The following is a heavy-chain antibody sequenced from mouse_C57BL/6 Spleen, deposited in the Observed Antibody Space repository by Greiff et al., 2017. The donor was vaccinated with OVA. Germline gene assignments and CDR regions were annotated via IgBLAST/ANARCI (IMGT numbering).Heavy chain of an antibody. J-gene: IGHJ4*01. D-gene: IGHD1-1*01. CDR3: ARRAGSSYDYAMDY. Sequence: EVQGVESGGGLVKPGGSLKLSCAASGFTFSDYGMHWVRQAPEKGLEWVAYISSGSSTIYYADTVKGRFTISRDNAKNTLFLQMTSLRSEDTAMYYCARRAGSSYDYAMDYWGQGTSVTVSS. CDR1: GFTFSDYG. CDR2: ISSGSSTI. V-gene: IGHV5-17*01.